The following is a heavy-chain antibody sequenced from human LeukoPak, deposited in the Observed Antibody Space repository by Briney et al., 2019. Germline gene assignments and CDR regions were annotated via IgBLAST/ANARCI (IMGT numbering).Heavy chain of an antibody. CDR2: IYYSGST. CDR1: GGSISTSTYY. CDR3: ARHPWGVGTPQRYFDL. D-gene: IGHD3-16*01. Sequence: TSETLSLTCTVSGGSISTSTYYWGWIRQPPGKGLEWIGSIYYSGSTFYNPSLKSRVTISVDTSKNQFSLRLSSETAADTALYFCARHPWGVGTPQRYFDLWGRGTLVTVSS. J-gene: IGHJ2*01. V-gene: IGHV4-39*01.